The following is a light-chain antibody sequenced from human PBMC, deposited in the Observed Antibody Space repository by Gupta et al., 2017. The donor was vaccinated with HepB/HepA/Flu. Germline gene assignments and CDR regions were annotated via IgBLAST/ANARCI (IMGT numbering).Light chain of an antibody. CDR1: QSISSY. V-gene: IGKV1-39*01. CDR2: AAS. CDR3: QQSYSTLFT. J-gene: IGKJ3*01. Sequence: DIQMTQSPSSLSASVGDRVTITCRASQSISSYLNWYQQKPGKAPKLLIYAASSVQSGVPSRFSGSGSGTDFTLTISSRQPEDFATYYCQQSYSTLFTFGPGTKVDIK.